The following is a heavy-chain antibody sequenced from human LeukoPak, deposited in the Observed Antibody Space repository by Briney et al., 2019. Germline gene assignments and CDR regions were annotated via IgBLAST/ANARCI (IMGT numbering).Heavy chain of an antibody. V-gene: IGHV3-30*03. Sequence: GGSLRLSCAASGFTFSSYAMSWVRQAPGKGLEWVAVISYDGSNKYYADSVKGRFTISRDNSKNTLYLQMNSLRAEDTAVYYCAYSKREYQLYYWGQGTLVTVSS. CDR2: ISYDGSNK. CDR1: GFTFSSYA. J-gene: IGHJ4*02. CDR3: AYSKREYQLYY. D-gene: IGHD2-2*01.